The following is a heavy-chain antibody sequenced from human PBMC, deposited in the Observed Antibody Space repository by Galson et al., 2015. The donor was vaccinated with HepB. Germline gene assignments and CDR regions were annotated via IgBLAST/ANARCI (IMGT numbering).Heavy chain of an antibody. V-gene: IGHV1-46*01. Sequence: SVKVSCKASGGTFCSYAISWVRQAPGQGLEWMGIINPSGGSTSYAQKFQGRVTMTRDTSTSTVYMELSSLRSEDTAVYYCATPEGDYDAFDIWGQGTMVTVSS. J-gene: IGHJ3*02. CDR3: ATPEGDYDAFDI. CDR1: GGTFCSYA. D-gene: IGHD4-17*01. CDR2: INPSGGST.